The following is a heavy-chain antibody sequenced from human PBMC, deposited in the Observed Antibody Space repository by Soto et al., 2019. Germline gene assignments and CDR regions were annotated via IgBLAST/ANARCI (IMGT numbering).Heavy chain of an antibody. J-gene: IGHJ4*02. CDR1: GYTFTSYG. Sequence: ASVKVSCKASGYTFTSYGISWVRQAPGQGLEWMGWISAYNGNTNYAQKLQGRVTMTTDTSTSTAYMELRSLRSDDTAVYYCARTKYSSGPGYFFDYWGQGTLVTVSS. CDR2: ISAYNGNT. V-gene: IGHV1-18*01. CDR3: ARTKYSSGPGYFFDY. D-gene: IGHD6-19*01.